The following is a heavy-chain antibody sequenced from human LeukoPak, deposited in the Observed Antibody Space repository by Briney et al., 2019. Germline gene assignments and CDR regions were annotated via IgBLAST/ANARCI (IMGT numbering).Heavy chain of an antibody. J-gene: IGHJ4*02. V-gene: IGHV4-59*01. D-gene: IGHD2-8*01. CDR2: ISYTGST. CDR3: AKYGVGSTYFDY. Sequence: PSETLSPTCTVSGASISSYYRSWIRQTPGKGLEWIGYISYTGSTDYNPSFKSRVTVSADSSMNDFSLKLTSVTAADTAVYYCAKYGVGSTYFDYWGQGILVTVSS. CDR1: GASISSYY.